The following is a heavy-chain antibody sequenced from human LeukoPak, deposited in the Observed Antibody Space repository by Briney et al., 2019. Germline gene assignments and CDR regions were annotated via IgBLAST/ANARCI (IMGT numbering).Heavy chain of an antibody. J-gene: IGHJ4*02. CDR2: ISSSGSTI. Sequence: GGSLRLSCAASGFTFSDYYMSWIRQAPGKGLEWVSYISSSGSTIYYADSVKGRFTISRDNSKNTLYLQMNSLRAKDTAVYYCAKEAPYFDYWGQGTLVTVSS. V-gene: IGHV3-11*04. CDR3: AKEAPYFDY. CDR1: GFTFSDYY.